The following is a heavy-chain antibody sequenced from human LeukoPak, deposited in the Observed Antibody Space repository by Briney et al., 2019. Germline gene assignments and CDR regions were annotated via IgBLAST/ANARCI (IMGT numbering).Heavy chain of an antibody. J-gene: IGHJ3*02. CDR1: GFTFSSYS. CDR2: ISSSSSYI. CDR3: ARDEWGDAFDI. D-gene: IGHD1-26*01. V-gene: IGHV3-21*01. Sequence: KPGGSLRLSCAASGFTFSSYSMNWVRQAPGKGLEWVSSISSSSSYIHSADSVRGRFPISRDNAKNSLFLQMNSLRAEDTAVYYCARDEWGDAFDIWGQGTMVTVFS.